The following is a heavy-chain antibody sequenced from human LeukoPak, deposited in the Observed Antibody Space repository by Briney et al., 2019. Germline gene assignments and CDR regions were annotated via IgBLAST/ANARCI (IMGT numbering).Heavy chain of an antibody. D-gene: IGHD5-12*01. Sequence: PGGSLRLSCAASGFTFSSYAMHWVRQAPGKGLEWVGRIKSKTDGGTTDYAAPVKGRFTISRDDSKSTLYLQMNSLKTEDTAVYYCTRAGLGGGYDYYYYYYYMDVWGKGTTVTISS. CDR1: GFTFSSYA. V-gene: IGHV3-15*01. CDR2: IKSKTDGGTT. J-gene: IGHJ6*03. CDR3: TRAGLGGGYDYYYYYYYMDV.